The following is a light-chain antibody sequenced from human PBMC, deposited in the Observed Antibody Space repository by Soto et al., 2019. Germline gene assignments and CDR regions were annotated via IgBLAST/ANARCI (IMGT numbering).Light chain of an antibody. Sequence: VLTQPASVSGSPGQSITISCTGTTSDVGGYDYVSWYQQHPGKAPKLMIYDVFNRPSGVSNRSSGSKSGNTASLTISGLQAEDEADYYRRSSTWTPISVFAIGTSVTV. CDR1: TSDVGGYDY. V-gene: IGLV2-14*03. CDR2: DVF. CDR3: RSSTWTPISV. J-gene: IGLJ1*01.